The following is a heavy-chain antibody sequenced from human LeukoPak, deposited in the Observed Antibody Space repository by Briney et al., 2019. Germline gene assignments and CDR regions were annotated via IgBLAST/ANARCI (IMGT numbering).Heavy chain of an antibody. CDR3: ARDRYSSGWPKRNNWFDP. V-gene: IGHV4-30-4*01. D-gene: IGHD6-19*01. Sequence: SETLSLTCTVSGGSISSGDYYWSWIRQPPGKGLEWIGYIYYSGSTYYNPSLKSRVTISVDTSKNQFSLKLSSVTAADTAVYYCARDRYSSGWPKRNNWFDPWGQGTLVTVSS. CDR1: GGSISSGDYY. CDR2: IYYSGST. J-gene: IGHJ5*02.